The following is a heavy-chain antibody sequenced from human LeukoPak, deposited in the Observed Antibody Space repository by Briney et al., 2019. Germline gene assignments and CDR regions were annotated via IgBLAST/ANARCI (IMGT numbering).Heavy chain of an antibody. CDR2: IYYSGST. Sequence: PSETLSLTCTVSGGSISSYYWSWIRQPPEKGLEWIGYIYYSGSTNYNPSLKSRVTISVDTSKNQYSLKLSSVTAADTAMYYCARGTCTNGVCYDFDYWGLGTLVTVSS. CDR3: ARGTCTNGVCYDFDY. J-gene: IGHJ4*02. D-gene: IGHD2-8*01. V-gene: IGHV4-59*01. CDR1: GGSISSYY.